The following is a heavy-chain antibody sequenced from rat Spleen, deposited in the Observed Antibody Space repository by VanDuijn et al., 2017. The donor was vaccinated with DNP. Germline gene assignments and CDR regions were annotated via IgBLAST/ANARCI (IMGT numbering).Heavy chain of an antibody. V-gene: IGHV2-6*01. CDR2: ISSGGST. J-gene: IGHJ2*01. CDR1: GFSLTSYT. Sequence: QVQLKESGPGLVQPSQTLSLTCTVSGFSLTSYTVSWVRQPPGKGLEWIAAISSGGSTYYNSALKSRLSISRDTSKSQVFLKMNSLQTEDTAMYFCARDNYATHYLDYWGQGVMVTVSS. CDR3: ARDNYATHYLDY. D-gene: IGHD1-6*01.